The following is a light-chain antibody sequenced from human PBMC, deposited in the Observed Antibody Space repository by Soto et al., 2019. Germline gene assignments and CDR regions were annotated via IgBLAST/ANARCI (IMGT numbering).Light chain of an antibody. J-gene: IGKJ2*01. CDR1: QSISSY. CDR3: QQCYRTPYT. Sequence: DIQMTQSPSSLSASVGDRVTITCRASQSISSYLNWYQQKPGKAPKLLIYAASSLQSGVPSRFSGSGSGTDFTLTISSLQPEDFATYYCQQCYRTPYTFGQGTKLEIK. CDR2: AAS. V-gene: IGKV1-39*01.